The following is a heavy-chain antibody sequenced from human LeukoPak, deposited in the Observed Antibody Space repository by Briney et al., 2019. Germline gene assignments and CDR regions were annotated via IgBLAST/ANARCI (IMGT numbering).Heavy chain of an antibody. D-gene: IGHD3-22*01. CDR2: INPSGGST. V-gene: IGHV1-46*01. CDR1: GGTFSSYA. Sequence: EASVKVSCKASGGTFSSYAISWVRQAPGQGLEWMGIINPSGGSTSYAQKFQGRVTMTRDTSTSTVYMELSSLRSEDTAVYYCARGGYDSSGHYLFWGQGTLVTVSS. CDR3: ARGGYDSSGHYLF. J-gene: IGHJ4*02.